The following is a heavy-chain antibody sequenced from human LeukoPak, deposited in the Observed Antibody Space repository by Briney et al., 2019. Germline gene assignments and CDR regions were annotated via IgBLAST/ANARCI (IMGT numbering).Heavy chain of an antibody. CDR3: ARVPTDAFDI. Sequence: PGGSLRLSCAASGFTVSSNYMSWVRQAPGKGLEWVSYISSGGTSIYYADSVKGRFTISRDNAENSLHLQMNSLRAEDTAVYYCARVPTDAFDIWGQGTMVTVSS. D-gene: IGHD2-2*01. CDR1: GFTVSSNY. V-gene: IGHV3-48*01. CDR2: ISSGGTSI. J-gene: IGHJ3*02.